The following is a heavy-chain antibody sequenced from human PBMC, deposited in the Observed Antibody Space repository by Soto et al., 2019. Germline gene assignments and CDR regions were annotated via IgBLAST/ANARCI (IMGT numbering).Heavy chain of an antibody. Sequence: VKVSCKASGGTFSSYTISWVRQAPGQGLEWMGRIIPILGIANYAQKFQGRVTITADKSTSTAYMELSSLRSEDTAVYYCARDVSEYCSGGSCYQWFDPWGQGTLVTVSS. D-gene: IGHD2-15*01. CDR2: IIPILGIA. J-gene: IGHJ5*02. CDR1: GGTFSSYT. CDR3: ARDVSEYCSGGSCYQWFDP. V-gene: IGHV1-69*04.